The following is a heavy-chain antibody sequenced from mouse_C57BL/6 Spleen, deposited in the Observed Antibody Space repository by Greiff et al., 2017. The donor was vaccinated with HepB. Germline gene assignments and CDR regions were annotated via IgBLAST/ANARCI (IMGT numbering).Heavy chain of an antibody. CDR2: INPSSGYT. V-gene: IGHV1-4*01. CDR3: ARFPGGSSIDWYFDV. J-gene: IGHJ1*03. D-gene: IGHD1-1*01. Sequence: VQLQQSGAELARPGASVKMSCKASGYTFTSYTMHWVKQRPGQGLEWIGYINPSSGYTKYNQKFKDKATLTADKSSSTAYMKLSSLTSEDSAVYSCARFPGGSSIDWYFDVWGTGTTVTVSS. CDR1: GYTFTSYT.